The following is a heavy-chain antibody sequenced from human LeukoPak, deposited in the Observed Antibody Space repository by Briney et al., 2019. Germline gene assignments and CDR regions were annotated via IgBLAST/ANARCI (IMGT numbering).Heavy chain of an antibody. V-gene: IGHV3-23*01. D-gene: IGHD4-23*01. Sequence: PGGSLRLSCAASGFTFSRDGMSWVRQAPGKGLEWVSVIGGSGDNIHYADSVKGRITISRDNSKNTLYLQMNSPRAEDTATYYCAKDIRWSFDYWGQGTLVTVSS. CDR3: AKDIRWSFDY. CDR2: IGGSGDNI. J-gene: IGHJ4*02. CDR1: GFTFSRDG.